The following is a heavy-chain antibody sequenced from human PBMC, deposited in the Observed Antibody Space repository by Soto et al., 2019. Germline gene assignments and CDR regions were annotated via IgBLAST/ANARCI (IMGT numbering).Heavy chain of an antibody. J-gene: IGHJ4*02. CDR3: ARRKYDNNGHTDY. D-gene: IGHD3-9*01. CDR2: IYYSGST. Sequence: SETLSLTCSVSGGSTSDNYWSWIRQPPGKGLEWIGYIYYSGSTNYNPSLKSRVTISVDTSRNQFSLRLTSVTAEDTAVYFCARRKYDNNGHTDYWGQGTLVTVSS. CDR1: GGSTSDNY. V-gene: IGHV4-59*12.